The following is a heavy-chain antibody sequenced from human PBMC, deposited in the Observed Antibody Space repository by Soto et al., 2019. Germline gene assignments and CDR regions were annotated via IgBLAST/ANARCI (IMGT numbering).Heavy chain of an antibody. CDR3: AKVSLGALTFTDYYYYGLDV. CDR2: ISGGGGST. Sequence: EVQLLESGGGLVQPGGSLRLSCAASGFTFSTYAMNWVRQAPGKGLEWVSAISGGGGSTYYADSVKGRVTISRDNSKNTLYLQMNSLRAEYTAVYYCAKVSLGALTFTDYYYYGLDVWGQGTTVTVSS. D-gene: IGHD1-26*01. V-gene: IGHV3-23*01. CDR1: GFTFSTYA. J-gene: IGHJ6*02.